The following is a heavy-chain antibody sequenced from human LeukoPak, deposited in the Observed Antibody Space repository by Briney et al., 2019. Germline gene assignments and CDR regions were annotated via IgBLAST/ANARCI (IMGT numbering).Heavy chain of an antibody. CDR3: AKGGSFRAFDY. CDR1: GFAFSSYA. Sequence: PGGSLRLSCAASGFAFSSYAMSWVRQAPGEGLEWVSTTSGSGGSTDYSDSVTGRFTISRDNSKNTLYLQMSSLRADDTALYYCAKGGSFRAFDYWGQGTLVTVSS. J-gene: IGHJ4*02. CDR2: TSGSGGST. D-gene: IGHD6-13*01. V-gene: IGHV3-23*01.